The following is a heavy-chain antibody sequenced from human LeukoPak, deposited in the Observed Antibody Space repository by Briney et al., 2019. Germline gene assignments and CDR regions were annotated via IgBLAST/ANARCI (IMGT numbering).Heavy chain of an antibody. CDR1: GGSISSSSYY. Sequence: PSETLSLTCTVSGGSISSSSYYWGWIRQPPGKGLEWIGSIYYSGSTYYNPSLKSQVTISVDTSKNQFSLKLSSVTAADTAVYYCARVLPAAGKMMSPFDYWGQGTLVTVSS. CDR3: ARVLPAAGKMMSPFDY. D-gene: IGHD6-13*01. J-gene: IGHJ4*02. V-gene: IGHV4-39*07. CDR2: IYYSGST.